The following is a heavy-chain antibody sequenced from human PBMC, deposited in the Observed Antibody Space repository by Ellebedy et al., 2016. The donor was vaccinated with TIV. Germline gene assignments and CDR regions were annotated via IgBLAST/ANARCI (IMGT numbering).Heavy chain of an antibody. D-gene: IGHD1-26*01. Sequence: GGSLRLSXAASGFTFSDYYMSWIRRAPGKGLEWVSYISSSGNTIYYADSVKGRFTISRDNAKNSLYLQINSLRAEDTAVYYCARAPPRRGSYVWDYWGQGTLVTVSS. J-gene: IGHJ4*02. V-gene: IGHV3-11*01. CDR2: ISSSGNTI. CDR3: ARAPPRRGSYVWDY. CDR1: GFTFSDYY.